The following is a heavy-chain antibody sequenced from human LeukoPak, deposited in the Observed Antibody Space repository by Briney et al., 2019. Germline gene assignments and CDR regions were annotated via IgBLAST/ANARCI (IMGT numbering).Heavy chain of an antibody. CDR3: ATRGLQGDFDY. Sequence: GGSLRLSCAASGFTVSSNCMSWVRQAPGKGLEWVSVIYSGGNTYYADSVKGRFTISRDNSKNTLYVQMNSLRAEDTAVYYCATRGLQGDFDYWGQGTLVTVSS. D-gene: IGHD3-16*01. CDR1: GFTVSSNC. CDR2: IYSGGNT. J-gene: IGHJ4*02. V-gene: IGHV3-53*01.